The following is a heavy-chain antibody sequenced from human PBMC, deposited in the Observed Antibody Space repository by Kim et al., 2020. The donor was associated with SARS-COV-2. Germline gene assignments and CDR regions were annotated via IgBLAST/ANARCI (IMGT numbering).Heavy chain of an antibody. CDR3: ARGDSNHYYYYMDV. J-gene: IGHJ6*03. V-gene: IGHV3-13*01. D-gene: IGHD4-4*01. Sequence: GGSLRLSCAASGFTFSSYDMHWVRQATGKGLEWVSAIGTAGDTYYPGSVKGRFTISRENAKNSLYLQMNSLRAGDTAVYYCARGDSNHYYYYMDVWGKGTTVTVSS. CDR2: IGTAGDT. CDR1: GFTFSSYD.